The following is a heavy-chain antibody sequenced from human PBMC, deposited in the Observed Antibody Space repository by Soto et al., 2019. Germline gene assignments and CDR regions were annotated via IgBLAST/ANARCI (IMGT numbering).Heavy chain of an antibody. CDR1: GFSLSTSGVG. CDR2: IYWDDDK. V-gene: IGHV2-5*02. J-gene: IGHJ4*02. CDR3: ALKGDGYRGFKY. D-gene: IGHD5-12*01. Sequence: QITLKESGPTLVKPTQTLTLTCTLSGFSLSTSGVGVGWIRQPPGKALEWLALIYWDDDKRYSPFLKSRLTITKDTSKNPVVLTLTNMDPVDTATYYCALKGDGYRGFKYWGQGTLVTGSS.